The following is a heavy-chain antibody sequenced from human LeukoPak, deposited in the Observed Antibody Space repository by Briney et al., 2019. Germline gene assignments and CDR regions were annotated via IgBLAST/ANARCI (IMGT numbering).Heavy chain of an antibody. CDR1: GFTFSNYG. D-gene: IGHD1-26*01. CDR2: ITGSGGST. V-gene: IGHV3-23*01. CDR3: ARKGELRSYYYYYMDV. Sequence: GGSLRLSCAASGFTFSNYGLSWVRQAPGKGLEWVSGITGSGGSTYYADSVKGRFTISRDNAKNSLYLQMNSLRAEDTAVYYCARKGELRSYYYYYMDVWGKGTTVTISS. J-gene: IGHJ6*03.